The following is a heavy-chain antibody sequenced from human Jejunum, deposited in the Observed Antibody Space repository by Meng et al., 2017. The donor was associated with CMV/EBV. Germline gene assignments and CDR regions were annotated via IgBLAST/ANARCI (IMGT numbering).Heavy chain of an antibody. D-gene: IGHD6-13*01. CDR3: AKTYSSNWGTYYFDY. J-gene: IGHJ4*02. CDR2: ISGSSTYT. V-gene: IGHV3-11*06. Sequence: VQLVESGGXXVKPGGALXLSCTASGFTFSDYYMSWIRQAPGKGPECISYISGSSTYTRYADSVQGRVTISRDNAKKSLYLQMNNLRVDDTGIYYCAKTYSSNWGTYYFDYWGQGALVSVSS. CDR1: GFTFSDYY.